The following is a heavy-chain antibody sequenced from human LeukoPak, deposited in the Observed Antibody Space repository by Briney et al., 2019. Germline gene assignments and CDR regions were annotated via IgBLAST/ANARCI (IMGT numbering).Heavy chain of an antibody. Sequence: SETLSLTCTVSGGFISSSSYYWGWIRQPPGKGLEWIGSIYYSGSTYYNPSLKSRVTISVDTSKNQFSLKLSSVTAADTAVYYCARLDYGSGSYGDYYYYMDVWGKGTTVTVSS. V-gene: IGHV4-39*07. J-gene: IGHJ6*03. CDR2: IYYSGST. D-gene: IGHD3-10*01. CDR1: GGFISSSSYY. CDR3: ARLDYGSGSYGDYYYYMDV.